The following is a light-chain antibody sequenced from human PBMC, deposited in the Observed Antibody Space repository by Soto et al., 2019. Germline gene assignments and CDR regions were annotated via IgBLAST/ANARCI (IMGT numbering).Light chain of an antibody. V-gene: IGLV1-44*01. CDR1: SSNIGSKT. CDR3: AAWDDSLNGVV. J-gene: IGLJ2*01. Sequence: QSVLTQPPSASGTPGQRVTISCSGSSSNIGSKTVNWYQQLPGTAPKLLIYSNNQRPSGVPARFSGSKSSTSASLAISGLQSEDEADYYCAAWDDSLNGVVFGGGTKLTVL. CDR2: SNN.